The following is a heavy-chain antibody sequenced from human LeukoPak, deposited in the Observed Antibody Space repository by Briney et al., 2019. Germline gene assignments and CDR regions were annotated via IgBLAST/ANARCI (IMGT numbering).Heavy chain of an antibody. CDR2: INPSVGST. CDR3: AREGRIVGAPLDY. CDR1: GYIFSTHY. Sequence: ASVKVSCKPSGYIFSTHYMHWLRQAPGQGLEWVGIINPSVGSTSYAQKFQGRVAMTTDTSTSTVYMEGSSLTSEDTAVYYCAREGRIVGAPLDYWGQGTLVTVSS. D-gene: IGHD1-26*01. V-gene: IGHV1-46*01. J-gene: IGHJ4*02.